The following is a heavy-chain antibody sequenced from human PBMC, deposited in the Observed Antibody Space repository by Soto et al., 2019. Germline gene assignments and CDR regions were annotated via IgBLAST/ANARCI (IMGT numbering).Heavy chain of an antibody. CDR1: GGSISSGDYY. CDR2: IYYSGST. V-gene: IGHV4-30-4*01. Sequence: QVQLHDSGPGLVKPSQTLSLTCTVSGGSISSGDYYWSWIRQPPGKGLALIGYIYYSGSTYYNPSLKSRVTISVDTSKNQFSLKLSSVTAADTAVYYCARDPDCSSTSCYAGGMDVWGQGTTVTVSS. D-gene: IGHD2-2*01. CDR3: ARDPDCSSTSCYAGGMDV. J-gene: IGHJ6*02.